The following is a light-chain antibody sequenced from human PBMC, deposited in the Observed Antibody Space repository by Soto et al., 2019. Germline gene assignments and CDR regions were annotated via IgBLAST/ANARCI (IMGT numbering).Light chain of an antibody. Sequence: EIVMTQSPATLSVSTGERATLSCRASQSVSTNLAWYQQKPGQAPRLLIFGASTRATGIPARFSGSGSGTEFTLTISSLQSEDFAVYCCQQYDTWPPAWTFGQGTKVDI. CDR1: QSVSTN. V-gene: IGKV3-15*01. CDR2: GAS. CDR3: QQYDTWPPAWT. J-gene: IGKJ1*01.